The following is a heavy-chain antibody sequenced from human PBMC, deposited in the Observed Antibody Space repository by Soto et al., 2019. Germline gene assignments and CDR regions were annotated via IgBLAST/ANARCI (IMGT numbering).Heavy chain of an antibody. Sequence: QVQLVPSGAEVKKPGSSVKVSCKVSGDTFNTYTISWVRQAPGQGLEWMGRIIPILAVTTYSRKFQGRLSITADESTSTAYMEVSSLRSEDTAIYYCAARYCAAATCFNPGAYWCQGTLVAVSS. CDR1: GDTFNTYT. CDR2: IIPILAVT. CDR3: AARYCAAATCFNPGAY. J-gene: IGHJ4*02. V-gene: IGHV1-69*02. D-gene: IGHD2-8*02.